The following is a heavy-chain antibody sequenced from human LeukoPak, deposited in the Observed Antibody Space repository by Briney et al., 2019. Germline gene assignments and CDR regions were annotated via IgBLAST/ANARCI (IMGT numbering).Heavy chain of an antibody. CDR1: GYTFTSYD. J-gene: IGHJ4*02. V-gene: IGHV1-2*02. CDR3: ARDALVDASGDY. D-gene: IGHD6-6*01. CDR2: INPNSGGT. Sequence: ASVKVSCKASGYTFTSYDINWVRQAPGQGLEWMGWINPNSGGTNYAQKFQGRVTMTRDTSISTAYMELSRLRSDDTAVYYCARDALVDASGDYWGQGTLVTVSS.